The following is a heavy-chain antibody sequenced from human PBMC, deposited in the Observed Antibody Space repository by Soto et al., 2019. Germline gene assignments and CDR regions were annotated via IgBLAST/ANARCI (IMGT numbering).Heavy chain of an antibody. CDR3: ASEVGARGGEYDY. V-gene: IGHV1-18*01. CDR1: GYTFTTYG. Sequence: QVQLVQSGAEVKKPGASVKVSCKASGYTFTTYGISWMRQAPGQGLEWMGWISGYNGNRNYAQSLKGRVTVTKDTSTSTAYMVLGKLRSDDAAVYYCASEVGARGGEYDYWGQGTLVIVSS. CDR2: ISGYNGNR. D-gene: IGHD3-16*01. J-gene: IGHJ4*02.